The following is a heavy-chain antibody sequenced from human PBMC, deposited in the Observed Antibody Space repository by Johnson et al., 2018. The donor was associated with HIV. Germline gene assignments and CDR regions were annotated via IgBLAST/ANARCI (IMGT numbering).Heavy chain of an antibody. V-gene: IGHV3-7*05. Sequence: MLLVESGGGLVQPGESLRLSCAASGFTFSSYWMNWVRQAPGKGLEWVANIKQDGSERKYVDSVKGRFTISRDNAKNSLYLQMNSLRAEYTAVYYCARPNNWNYEAAFDSWGQGTMVTVSS. J-gene: IGHJ3*02. CDR1: GFTFSSYW. CDR3: ARPNNWNYEAAFDS. CDR2: IKQDGSER. D-gene: IGHD1-7*01.